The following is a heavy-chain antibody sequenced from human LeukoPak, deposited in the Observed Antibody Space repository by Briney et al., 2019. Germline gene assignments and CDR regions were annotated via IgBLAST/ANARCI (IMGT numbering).Heavy chain of an antibody. CDR1: GFTFRSYW. J-gene: IGHJ3*02. CDR3: TRWNLEMDAFDI. Sequence: GGSLRLSCAASGFTFRSYWMYWVRQAPGKGLVCVSRINSDGRTTTYADSVKGRFSISRDTAKNTLYLQMNSLRAEDTAVYYCTRWNLEMDAFDIWGQGTMVTVSS. CDR2: INSDGRTT. V-gene: IGHV3-74*01. D-gene: IGHD5-24*01.